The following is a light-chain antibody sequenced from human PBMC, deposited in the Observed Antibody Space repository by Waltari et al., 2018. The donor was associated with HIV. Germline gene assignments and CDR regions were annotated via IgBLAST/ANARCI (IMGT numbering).Light chain of an antibody. Sequence: SSEVTQDPAVSVALGQTVKITCQGENLRTYYASWYQQKPGQAPVLVSYGKNKRPAEIPDRFSSSASRNTASLTITGAQAEDEADYYCKTRDRSWNLYVFGTGTTVTVL. CDR2: GKN. J-gene: IGLJ1*01. V-gene: IGLV3-19*01. CDR1: NLRTYY. CDR3: KTRDRSWNLYV.